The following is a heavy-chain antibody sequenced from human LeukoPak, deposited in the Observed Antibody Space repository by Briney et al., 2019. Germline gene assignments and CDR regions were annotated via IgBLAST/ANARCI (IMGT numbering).Heavy chain of an antibody. Sequence: ASVKVSCKASVYTFTGYTMHWVRQAPGQGLEWMGWINPNSGGTNYAQKFQGRVTMNRDTSISTVYMELSRLRSEEPAVYSCARTVVVAATYQGYWGQGTLVIVSS. J-gene: IGHJ4*02. CDR1: VYTFTGYT. CDR2: INPNSGGT. V-gene: IGHV1-2*02. CDR3: ARTVVVAATYQGY. D-gene: IGHD2-15*01.